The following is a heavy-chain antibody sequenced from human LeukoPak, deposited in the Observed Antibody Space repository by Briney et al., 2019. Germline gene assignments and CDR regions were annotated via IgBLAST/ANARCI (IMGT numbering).Heavy chain of an antibody. D-gene: IGHD1-26*01. CDR2: IIPIIGTA. CDR3: AREVGNEDY. CDR1: GGTFSSYA. V-gene: IGHV1-69*01. J-gene: IGHJ4*02. Sequence: EASVKVSCKASGGTFSSYATSWVRQAPGQGLEWMGGIIPIIGTANYAQKFQGRVTITADESTSTAYMELSSLRSEDTAVYYCAREVGNEDYWGQGTLVTVSS.